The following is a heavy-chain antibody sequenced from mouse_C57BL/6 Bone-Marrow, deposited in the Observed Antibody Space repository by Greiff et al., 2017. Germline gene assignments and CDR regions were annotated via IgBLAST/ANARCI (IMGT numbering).Heavy chain of an antibody. CDR1: VYTFTSYW. CDR3: AQYYYGTLYAMDY. Sequence: VQLQQPGAELVKPGASVKLSCKASVYTFTSYWMHWVKQRPGQGLEWIGMIHPNSGSTNYNEKFKSKATLTVDKSSSTAYMQLSSLTSEDSAVYYCAQYYYGTLYAMDYWGQGTSVTVSS. CDR2: IHPNSGST. D-gene: IGHD1-1*01. V-gene: IGHV1-64*01. J-gene: IGHJ4*01.